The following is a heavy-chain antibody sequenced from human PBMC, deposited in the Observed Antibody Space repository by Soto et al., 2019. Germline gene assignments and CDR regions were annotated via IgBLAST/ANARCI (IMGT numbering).Heavy chain of an antibody. CDR2: IIPIFGTA. Sequence: QVQLVQSGAEVKKPGSSVKVSCKASGGTFSSYAISWVRQAPGQGLEWMGGIIPIFGTANYAQKFQGRVMITADESTSTAYMELSSLRSEDTAVYYCARSGTSGPSQSYYYYYGMDVWGQGTTVTVSS. D-gene: IGHD1-1*01. J-gene: IGHJ6*02. V-gene: IGHV1-69*12. CDR3: ARSGTSGPSQSYYYYYGMDV. CDR1: GGTFSSYA.